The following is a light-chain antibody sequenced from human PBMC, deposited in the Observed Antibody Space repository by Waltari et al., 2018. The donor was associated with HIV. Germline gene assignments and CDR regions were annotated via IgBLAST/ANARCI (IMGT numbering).Light chain of an antibody. V-gene: IGLV2-23*01. CDR3: SSYGGSRNWL. J-gene: IGLJ2*01. CDR1: SRDIGNYNL. CDR2: EAI. Sequence: QSALTQPASVSGSPGQSITISCTGTSRDIGNYNLVSWYQQHPGKAPKLIIYEAIKRPSGVFDRISGSNSATTASLTISGLQAEDEADYYCSSYGGSRNWLFGGGTKLTVL.